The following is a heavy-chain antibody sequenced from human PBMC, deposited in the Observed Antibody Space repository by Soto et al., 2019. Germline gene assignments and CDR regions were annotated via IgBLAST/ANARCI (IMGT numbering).Heavy chain of an antibody. J-gene: IGHJ2*01. D-gene: IGHD3-22*01. CDR2: VYYSGST. Sequence: QLQESGPGLVMPSQTLSLTCTVSGASINNNDYYWSWIRQTPGKGLEWIGYVYYSGSTDYIPSLKSRLSMSIDKSQNQFTLKLNSVTAADTATYYCARMSYFDDEWYFDLWGRGTLVTVSS. V-gene: IGHV4-30-4*01. CDR3: ARMSYFDDEWYFDL. CDR1: GASINNNDYY.